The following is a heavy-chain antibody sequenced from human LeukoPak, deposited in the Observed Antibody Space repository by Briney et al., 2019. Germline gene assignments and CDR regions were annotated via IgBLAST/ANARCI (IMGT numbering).Heavy chain of an antibody. CDR1: GFSVNDNY. J-gene: IGHJ4*02. V-gene: IGHV3-53*01. CDR2: IYTAGST. D-gene: IGHD3-22*01. CDR3: ARERSTSGYILAY. Sequence: PGGSLRLSCAASGFSVNDNYMSWVRQAPGKGLEWVSVIYTAGSTYYADSVKGRFTISRDNSKNTLYLQMNSLRAEDTAVYYCARERSTSGYILAYWGQGTLVTVSS.